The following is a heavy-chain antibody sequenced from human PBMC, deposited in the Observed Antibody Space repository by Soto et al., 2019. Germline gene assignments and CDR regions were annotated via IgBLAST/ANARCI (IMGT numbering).Heavy chain of an antibody. CDR3: ARGNYGGFDY. J-gene: IGHJ4*02. Sequence: GGSLRLSCAAFGLSFSDDYMSWIRQAPGKGPEWVARIYSDGSATTYADSVKGRFTISRDNSKNTLYLQMNSLRADDTAVYYCARGNYGGFDYWGQGT. CDR1: GLSFSDDY. CDR2: IYSDGSAT. V-gene: IGHV3-74*03. D-gene: IGHD4-17*01.